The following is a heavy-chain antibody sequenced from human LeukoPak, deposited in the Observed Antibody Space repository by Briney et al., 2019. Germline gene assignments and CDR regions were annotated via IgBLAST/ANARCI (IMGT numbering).Heavy chain of an antibody. CDR2: MNPSGGST. Sequence: ASVKVSFKASGYTLTNHYIHWVRQAPGQGLEWMGIMNPSGGSTSYPQKFQGRVTMTRDTSTSTVYMELSSLRSEDTAVYYCARDRVSGGYVTFDYWGQGTVVTVSS. CDR1: GYTLTNHY. J-gene: IGHJ4*02. D-gene: IGHD5-12*01. V-gene: IGHV1-46*01. CDR3: ARDRVSGGYVTFDY.